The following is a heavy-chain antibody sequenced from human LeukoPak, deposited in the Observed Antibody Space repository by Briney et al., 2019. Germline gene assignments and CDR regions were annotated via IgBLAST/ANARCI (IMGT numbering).Heavy chain of an antibody. V-gene: IGHV3-23*01. J-gene: IGHJ4*02. CDR1: GFTFSSCA. Sequence: GGSLRLSCAASGFTFSSCAMSWVRQAPGKGLEWVSAISGSGGSTYYADSVKGRFTISRDNSKNTLYLQMNSLRAEDTAVYYCARDTCSGGSCYFDYWGQGTLVTVSS. CDR2: ISGSGGST. CDR3: ARDTCSGGSCYFDY. D-gene: IGHD2-15*01.